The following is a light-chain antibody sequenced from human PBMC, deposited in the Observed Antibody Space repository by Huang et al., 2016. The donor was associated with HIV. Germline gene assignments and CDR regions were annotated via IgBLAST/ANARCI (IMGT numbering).Light chain of an antibody. V-gene: IGKV3-11*01. CDR1: QSVGSY. Sequence: EIVLTQSPATLSLSPGERATLSCRASQSVGSYLAWYQQKPGRATRLLIYDASNRAIGIPARFSGSGSGTDFTLTISSLDPEDFAVYYCHQRSNWPLITFGQGTRLEMK. CDR3: HQRSNWPLIT. J-gene: IGKJ5*01. CDR2: DAS.